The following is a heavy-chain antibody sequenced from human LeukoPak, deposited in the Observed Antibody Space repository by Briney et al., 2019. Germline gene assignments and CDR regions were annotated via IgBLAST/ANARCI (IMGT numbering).Heavy chain of an antibody. CDR2: ISSSGSTI. D-gene: IGHD2-21*01. J-gene: IGHJ4*01. CDR1: GFTFSDYY. V-gene: IGHV3-11*01. Sequence: PGGSLRLSCAASGFTFSDYYMSWGRQAPGKGRERVSYISSSGSTIYYADSVKGRFTISRVNAKTSLDLQMNSLRAEDTAVYYCASRIVVVPRFDYWGQGTLVTVSS. CDR3: ASRIVVVPRFDY.